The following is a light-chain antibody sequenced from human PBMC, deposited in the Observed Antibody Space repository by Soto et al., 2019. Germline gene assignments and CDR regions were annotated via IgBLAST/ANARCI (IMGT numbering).Light chain of an antibody. CDR3: QQYGSSWT. Sequence: EIVLTQSPGTLSLSPGERATFSGRASQSVSSSYLAWYQQKPGQAPRLLIYGASSRATGIPDRFSGSGSGTDFTLTISRLEPEDFAVYYCQQYGSSWTFGQGTKVEIK. V-gene: IGKV3-20*01. CDR2: GAS. CDR1: QSVSSSY. J-gene: IGKJ1*01.